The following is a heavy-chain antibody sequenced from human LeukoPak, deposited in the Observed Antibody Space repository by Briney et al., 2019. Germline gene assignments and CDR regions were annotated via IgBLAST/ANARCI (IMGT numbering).Heavy chain of an antibody. CDR2: IIPIFGTA. V-gene: IGHV1-69*05. CDR1: GCTFSSYA. J-gene: IGHJ4*02. CDR3: ARDGSWELPTYYFDY. Sequence: ASVKVSCKASGCTFSSYAISWVRQAPGQGLEWMGRIIPIFGTANYAQKFQGRVTITTDESTSTAYMELSSLRSEDTAVYYCARDGSWELPTYYFDYWGQGTLVTVSS. D-gene: IGHD1-26*01.